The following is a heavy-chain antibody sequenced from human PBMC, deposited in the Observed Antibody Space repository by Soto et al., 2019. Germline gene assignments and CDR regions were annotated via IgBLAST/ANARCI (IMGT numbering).Heavy chain of an antibody. CDR3: GRVLRSYHFDY. CDR2: IYYSGST. Sequence: SETLSLTCSVSGGSVSSGSYYWSWIRQPPGKGLEWMRYIYYSGSTNYNPSLKSRVTISVDPSKKQFSLKLSSVTPGDTAVYYCGRVLRSYHFDYRSQGTLVTVSS. D-gene: IGHD1-26*01. J-gene: IGHJ4*02. V-gene: IGHV4-61*01. CDR1: GGSVSSGSYY.